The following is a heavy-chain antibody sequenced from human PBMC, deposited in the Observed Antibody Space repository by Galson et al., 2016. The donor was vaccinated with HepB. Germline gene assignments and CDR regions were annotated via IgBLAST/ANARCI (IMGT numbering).Heavy chain of an antibody. J-gene: IGHJ1*01. V-gene: IGHV5-51*01. CDR3: ARQLNVYFFYF. Sequence: QSGAEVKEPGESLKISCKGSGYSFSSYWIGWVRQRPGKGLEWMGVIFPGDSDSRYNPSFEGQVTFSVDKSISTAYLQWSSLEASDTAMYFCARQLNVYFFYFWGQGTRITVSS. CDR2: IFPGDSDS. CDR1: GYSFSSYW. D-gene: IGHD3-3*01.